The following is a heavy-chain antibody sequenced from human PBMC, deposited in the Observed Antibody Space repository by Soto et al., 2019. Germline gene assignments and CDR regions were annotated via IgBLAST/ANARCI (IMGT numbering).Heavy chain of an antibody. CDR1: GGSISRGGYY. J-gene: IGHJ4*01. V-gene: IGHV4-31*03. CDR2: LYYTGST. D-gene: IGHD3-9*01. Sequence: QVQLQESGPGLVKPSQTLSLTCSVSGGSISRGGYYWSWIRQHPGKGLEWIGYLYYTGSTSYNPSPKESTSPTSGKVKDPFSLEAGFCDSRDTGRYYWSRFPGLADHLFCLRGQGT. CDR3: SRFPGLADHLFCL.